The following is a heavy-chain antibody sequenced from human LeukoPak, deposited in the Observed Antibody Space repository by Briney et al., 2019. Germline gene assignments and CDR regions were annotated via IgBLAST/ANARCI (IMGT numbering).Heavy chain of an antibody. D-gene: IGHD3-22*01. CDR3: AREPTRITMIVAHFDY. V-gene: IGHV1-46*01. J-gene: IGHJ4*02. CDR2: INPSGGST. Sequence: ASVKVSCKASGYTFTSYYMHWVRQAPGQGLEWMGIINPSGGSTSYAQKFQGRVTMTRDTSTSTVYMELSSLRSEDTAVYYCAREPTRITMIVAHFDYWGQGTLVTVSS. CDR1: GYTFTSYY.